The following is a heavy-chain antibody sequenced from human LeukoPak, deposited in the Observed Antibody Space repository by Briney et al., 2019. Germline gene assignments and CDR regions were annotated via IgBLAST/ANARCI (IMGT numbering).Heavy chain of an antibody. CDR3: AGYSYGYVKGRWNY. D-gene: IGHD5-18*01. CDR1: GGSFSGYY. Sequence: PSETLSLTCAVYGGSFSGYYWSWIRQPPGKGLEWIGYIYYSGSTNYNPSLKSRVTISVDTSKNQFSLKLSSVTAADTAVYYCAGYSYGYVKGRWNYWGQGTLVTVSS. J-gene: IGHJ4*02. V-gene: IGHV4-59*01. CDR2: IYYSGST.